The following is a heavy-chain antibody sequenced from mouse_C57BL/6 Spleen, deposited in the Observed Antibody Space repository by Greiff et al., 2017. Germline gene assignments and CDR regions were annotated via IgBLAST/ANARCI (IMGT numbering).Heavy chain of an antibody. J-gene: IGHJ1*03. CDR3: AREGNYYGSSPWDFDV. Sequence: QVQLQQSGPELVKPGASVKISCKASGYAFSSSWMNWVKQRPGKGLEWIGRIYPGDGDTNYNGKFKGKATLTADKSSSTAYMQLSSLTSEDSAVXVCAREGNYYGSSPWDFDVWGTGTTVTVSS. CDR2: IYPGDGDT. D-gene: IGHD1-1*01. CDR1: GYAFSSSW. V-gene: IGHV1-82*01.